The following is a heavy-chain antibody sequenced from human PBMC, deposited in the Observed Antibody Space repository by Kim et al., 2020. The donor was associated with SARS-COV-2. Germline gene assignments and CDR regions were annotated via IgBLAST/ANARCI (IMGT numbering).Heavy chain of an antibody. D-gene: IGHD3-9*01. J-gene: IGHJ4*02. Sequence: SGRTYNTPSLKSRVTISVDTSKNQFSLKLSSVTAADTAVYYCAPLLTGNYWGQGTLVTVSS. CDR2: SGRT. V-gene: IGHV4-39*01. CDR3: APLLTGNY.